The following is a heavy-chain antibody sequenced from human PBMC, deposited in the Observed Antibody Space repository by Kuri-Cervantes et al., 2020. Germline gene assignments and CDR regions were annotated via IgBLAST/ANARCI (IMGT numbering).Heavy chain of an antibody. CDR1: GGSISSSSYY. J-gene: IGHJ4*02. CDR3: ASLGDSSSRYWDSSLYFDY. D-gene: IGHD6-13*01. V-gene: IGHV4-39*01. CDR2: IYYSGST. Sequence: SETLSLTCTVSGGSISSSSYYWGWIRQPPGKGLEWIGSIYYSGSTYYNPSLKSRVTISVDTSKNQFSLKLSSVTAADTAVYYCASLGDSSSRYWDSSLYFDYWGQGTLVTVSS.